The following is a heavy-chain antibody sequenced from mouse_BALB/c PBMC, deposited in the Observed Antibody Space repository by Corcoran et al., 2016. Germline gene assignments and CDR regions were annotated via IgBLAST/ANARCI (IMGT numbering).Heavy chain of an antibody. CDR2: IYPYSGVT. V-gene: IGHV1S29*02. CDR1: GYTFTDYN. CDR3: AKSLSWYFDV. J-gene: IGHJ1*01. Sequence: EVQLQQSGPELVKPGASVKISCKPSGYTFTDYNLHWVKQSHRQSREWIGYIYPYSGVTGYNQKFKSKATLTVDNSSTTAYMEIRSLTSEDSAFYYCAKSLSWYFDVWGAGTTVTVSS.